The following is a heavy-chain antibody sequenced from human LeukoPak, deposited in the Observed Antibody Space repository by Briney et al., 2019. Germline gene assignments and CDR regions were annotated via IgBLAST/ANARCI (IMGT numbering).Heavy chain of an antibody. CDR3: ARVHTSVTTLDY. J-gene: IGHJ4*02. Sequence: GGSLRLSCAASGFTFSSYDLNWVRQAPGKGPEWISYISSTGLTIHYADSVKGRFTISRDNAKNSLFVQMNSLRAGDTAVYYCARVHTSVTTLDYWDQGTLVTVSS. V-gene: IGHV3-48*03. CDR1: GFTFSSYD. D-gene: IGHD4-17*01. CDR2: ISSTGLTI.